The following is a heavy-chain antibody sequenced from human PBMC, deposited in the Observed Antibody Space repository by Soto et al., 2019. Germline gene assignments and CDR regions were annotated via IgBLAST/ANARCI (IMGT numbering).Heavy chain of an antibody. CDR2: IIPILGIA. Sequence: QVQLVQSGAEVKKPGSSVKVSCKASGGTFSSYTISWVRQAPGQGLEWMGRIIPILGIANYAQKFQGRVTITTDKSTSTAYMELSSLSSEDTAVYYCARESPGGMTRVPVFGYWGQGTLVTVSS. V-gene: IGHV1-69*08. J-gene: IGHJ4*02. CDR1: GGTFSSYT. D-gene: IGHD4-4*01. CDR3: ARESPGGMTRVPVFGY.